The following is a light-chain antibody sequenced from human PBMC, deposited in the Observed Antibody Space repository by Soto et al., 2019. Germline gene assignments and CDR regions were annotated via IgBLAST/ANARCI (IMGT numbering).Light chain of an antibody. V-gene: IGLV1-40*01. CDR3: QSYDSSLSGFYV. CDR2: GNS. J-gene: IGLJ1*01. Sequence: QSVLTQPPSVSGAPGQRVTISCTGSSSNIGAGYDVHWYQQLPGTAPKLLIYGNSNRPSGVPDRFSGSKSGTSASLAITGRQAEDEADYYCQSYDSSLSGFYVCGTGTKLTVL. CDR1: SSNIGAGYD.